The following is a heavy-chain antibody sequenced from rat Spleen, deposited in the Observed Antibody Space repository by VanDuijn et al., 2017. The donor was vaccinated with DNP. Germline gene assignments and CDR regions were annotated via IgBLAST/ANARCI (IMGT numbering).Heavy chain of an antibody. D-gene: IGHD1-10*01. Sequence: EVQLVESGGGLVQPGRSLKLSCAASGFTVSDFNMAWVRQAPTKGLEWVAYISYDGGNSVYRDSVKGRFTISRDNAKSSLYLQMSSLRSEDTATYYCTRDRKNYDYFDYWGQGVMVTVSS. J-gene: IGHJ2*01. CDR2: ISYDGGNS. V-gene: IGHV5-20*01. CDR1: GFTVSDFN. CDR3: TRDRKNYDYFDY.